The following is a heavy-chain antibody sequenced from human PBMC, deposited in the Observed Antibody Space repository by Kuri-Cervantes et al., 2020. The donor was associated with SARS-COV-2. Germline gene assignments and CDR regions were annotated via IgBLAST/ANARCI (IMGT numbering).Heavy chain of an antibody. CDR1: GYTFTGYY. D-gene: IGHD3-10*01. Sequence: ASVKVSCKASGYTFTGYYMHWVRQAPGQGLEWMGWINPNSGGTNYAQKFQGRVTMTRDTSISTAYMELSRLRSDDTAVYYCARDLWSVVRGVIARWFDPWSQGTLVTVSS. CDR2: INPNSGGT. CDR3: ARDLWSVVRGVIARWFDP. V-gene: IGHV1-2*02. J-gene: IGHJ5*02.